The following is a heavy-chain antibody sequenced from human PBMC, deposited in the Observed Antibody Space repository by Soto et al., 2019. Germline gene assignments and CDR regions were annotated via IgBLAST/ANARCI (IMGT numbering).Heavy chain of an antibody. J-gene: IGHJ4*02. Sequence: GGSLRLSCAASGFTFSSYWMTWVRQAPGKGLEWVANINQDGSEKYYVDSVKGRFTISRDNAKNSVYLQMNSLRAEDTAVYYCARDHLCSGGSCYPSFDLWGQGTLVTVSS. D-gene: IGHD2-15*01. V-gene: IGHV3-7*01. CDR2: INQDGSEK. CDR3: ARDHLCSGGSCYPSFDL. CDR1: GFTFSSYW.